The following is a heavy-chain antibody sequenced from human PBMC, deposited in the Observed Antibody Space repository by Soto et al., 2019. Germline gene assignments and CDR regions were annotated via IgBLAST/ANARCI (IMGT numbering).Heavy chain of an antibody. CDR3: ARGGGYYGSGTYPFDY. CDR1: GYTFSNYG. J-gene: IGHJ4*02. CDR2: ISVYNYNT. V-gene: IGHV1-18*01. Sequence: QVQLVQSGAEVKKPGASVKVSCKTSGYTFSNYGIAWVRQAPGQGLEWMGWISVYNYNTNYAQKLQGRVTMTRDRSTSTAYMERRSLISDDTAVYYCARGGGYYGSGTYPFDYWGQGTLGTVSS. D-gene: IGHD3-10*01.